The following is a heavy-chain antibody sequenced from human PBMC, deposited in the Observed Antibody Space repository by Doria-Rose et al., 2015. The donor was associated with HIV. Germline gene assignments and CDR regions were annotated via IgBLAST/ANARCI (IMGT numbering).Heavy chain of an antibody. CDR2: SFSDCER. J-gene: IGHJ4*02. CDR3: ARIKSSRWYHKYYFDF. Sequence: QVTLKESGPVLVKPTETLTLTCTVSGVSLSSPGMGVSWIRQPPGKALEWLANSFSDCERSYKTSLKCRLTISRGTSKSQVVLTMTDMDPVDTATYYCARIKSSRWYHKYYFDFWGQGPLVIVSA. V-gene: IGHV2-26*01. CDR1: GVSLSSPGMG. D-gene: IGHD6-13*01.